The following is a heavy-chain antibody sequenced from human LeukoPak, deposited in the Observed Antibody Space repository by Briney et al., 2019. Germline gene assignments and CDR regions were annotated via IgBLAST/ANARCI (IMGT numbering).Heavy chain of an antibody. D-gene: IGHD3-9*01. CDR3: ARGLYYDILTGYYLRAYYFDY. Sequence: SETLSLTCAVYGGSFSGYYWSWIRQPPGKGLEWIGEINHSGSTNYNPSLKSRVTISVDTSKNQFSLKLSSVTAADTAVYYCARGLYYDILTGYYLRAYYFDYWGQGTLVTVSS. CDR2: INHSGST. V-gene: IGHV4-34*01. J-gene: IGHJ4*02. CDR1: GGSFSGYY.